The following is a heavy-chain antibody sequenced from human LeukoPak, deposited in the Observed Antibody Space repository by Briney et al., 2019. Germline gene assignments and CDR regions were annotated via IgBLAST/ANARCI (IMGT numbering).Heavy chain of an antibody. V-gene: IGHV1-46*01. CDR1: GYTFTSYY. Sequence: ASVKVSCMASGYTFTSYYMHWVRQAPGQGLEWMGIINPSGGSTSYAQKFQGRVTMTRDTSTSTVYMELSSLGSEDTAVYYCARDLGDTAMPSNWFDPWGQGTLVTVSS. CDR3: ARDLGDTAMPSNWFDP. CDR2: INPSGGST. J-gene: IGHJ5*02. D-gene: IGHD5-18*01.